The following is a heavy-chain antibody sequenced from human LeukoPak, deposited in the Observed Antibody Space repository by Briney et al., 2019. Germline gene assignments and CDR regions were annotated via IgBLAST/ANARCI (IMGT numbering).Heavy chain of an antibody. CDR2: IYTSGST. D-gene: IGHD2-2*01. V-gene: IGHV4-4*07. CDR3: ARDPGHCSSTSCSPL. Sequence: SETLSLTCTVSGGSISSYYWSWIRQPAGKGLEWIGRIYTSGSTNYNPSLKSRVTMSVDTSKNQFSLKLSSVTAADTAVYYCARDPGHCSSTSCSPLWGKGTTVTVSS. CDR1: GGSISSYY. J-gene: IGHJ6*04.